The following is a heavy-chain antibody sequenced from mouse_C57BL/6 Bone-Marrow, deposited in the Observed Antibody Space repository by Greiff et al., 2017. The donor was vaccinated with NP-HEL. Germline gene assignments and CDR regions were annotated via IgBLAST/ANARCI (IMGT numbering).Heavy chain of an antibody. CDR1: GYTFTSYW. CDR3: ARKGWEFDY. V-gene: IGHV1-59*01. CDR2: IDPSDSYT. D-gene: IGHD4-1*01. J-gene: IGHJ2*01. Sequence: QVQLQQPGAELVRPGTSVKLSCKASGYTFTSYWMHWVKQRPGQGLEWIGVIDPSDSYTNYNQKFKGKATLTVDTSSSTAYMQLSSLTSEDSAVYYCARKGWEFDYWGQGTTLTVSS.